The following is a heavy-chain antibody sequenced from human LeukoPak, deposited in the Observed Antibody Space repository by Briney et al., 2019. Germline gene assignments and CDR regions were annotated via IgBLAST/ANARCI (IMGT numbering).Heavy chain of an antibody. CDR1: GFTFSSSA. Sequence: GGSLRLSCAASGFTFSSSAMSWVRQVPGKGLEWVSGISSSGGSTNYADSVKGRFTISRDNSKNTLYLQMNSLRAEDTAVYYCAKRFRGSSGLYYFDYWGQGTLVTVSS. V-gene: IGHV3-23*01. D-gene: IGHD6-13*01. J-gene: IGHJ4*02. CDR2: ISSSGGST. CDR3: AKRFRGSSGLYYFDY.